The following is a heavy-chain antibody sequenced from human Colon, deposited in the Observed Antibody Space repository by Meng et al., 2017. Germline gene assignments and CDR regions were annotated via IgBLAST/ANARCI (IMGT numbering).Heavy chain of an antibody. CDR1: GFTLSSYG. J-gene: IGHJ4*02. Sequence: QVQLVESGGGVVQPGRSLRLSCAASGFTLSSYGIHWVRQAPGKGLEWVAVMWYDGSNKYYADSVKGRFTLSRDNAKNTLYLQMNSLRAEDTAVYYCARDRSIAAAGIDYWGQGTLVTVSS. CDR2: MWYDGSNK. V-gene: IGHV3-33*01. D-gene: IGHD6-13*01. CDR3: ARDRSIAAAGIDY.